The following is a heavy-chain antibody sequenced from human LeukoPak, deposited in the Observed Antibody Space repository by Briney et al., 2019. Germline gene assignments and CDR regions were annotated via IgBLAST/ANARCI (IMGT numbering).Heavy chain of an antibody. CDR2: IRSKAYGGTT. V-gene: IGHV3-49*04. CDR1: GFTFGDYA. Sequence: GGSLRLSCTASGFTFGDYAMSWVRQAPGKGLEWVGFIRSKAYGGTTEYAASVKGRFTISRDDSKSIAYLQMNSPKTEDTAVYYCTRMGIHGYSYGRIDYWGQGTLVTVSS. D-gene: IGHD5-18*01. CDR3: TRMGIHGYSYGRIDY. J-gene: IGHJ4*02.